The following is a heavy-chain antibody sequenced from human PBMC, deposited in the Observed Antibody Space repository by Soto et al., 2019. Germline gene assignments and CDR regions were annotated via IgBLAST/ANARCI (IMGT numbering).Heavy chain of an antibody. V-gene: IGHV4-39*07. CDR2: SYYSGTT. CDR3: ARVGAAAAPGYFDY. Sequence: SETLSLTCTVSGDSSSSNSYFWAWILQPPGKGLEWIGSSYYSGTTYDNPSLKSRVTISVDRSKNQFSLKVRSVTAADTAVYYCARVGAAAAPGYFDYWSQGTLVT. J-gene: IGHJ4*02. CDR1: GDSSSSNSYF. D-gene: IGHD6-13*01.